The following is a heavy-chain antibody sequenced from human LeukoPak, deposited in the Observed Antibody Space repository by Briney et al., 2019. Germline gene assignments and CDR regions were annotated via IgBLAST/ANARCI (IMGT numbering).Heavy chain of an antibody. J-gene: IGHJ6*02. Sequence: PGGSLRLSCAASGFTFSSYSMNWVRQAPGKGLEWVSSISSSSSYIYYADSVKGRFTISRDNAKNSLYLQMNSLRAEDTAVYYCARDFGYCSSTSCYRPLWGYYYYGMDVWGQGTTVTVSS. CDR2: ISSSSSYI. CDR3: ARDFGYCSSTSCYRPLWGYYYYGMDV. CDR1: GFTFSSYS. V-gene: IGHV3-21*01. D-gene: IGHD2-2*03.